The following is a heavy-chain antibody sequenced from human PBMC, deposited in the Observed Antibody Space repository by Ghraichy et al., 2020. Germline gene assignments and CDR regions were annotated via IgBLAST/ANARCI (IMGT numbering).Heavy chain of an antibody. CDR1: GYTFTSYD. CDR3: ARGVESSSSFDY. CDR2: MNPNSGNT. D-gene: IGHD6-6*01. J-gene: IGHJ4*02. V-gene: IGHV1-8*01. Sequence: ASVKVSCKASGYTFTSYDINWVRQATGQGLEWMGWMNPNSGNTGYAQKFQGRVTMTRNTSISTAYMELSSLRSEDTAVYYCARGVESSSSFDYWGQGTLVTVSS.